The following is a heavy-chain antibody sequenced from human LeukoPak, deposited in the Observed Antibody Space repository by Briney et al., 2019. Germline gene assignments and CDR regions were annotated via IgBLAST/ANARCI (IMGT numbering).Heavy chain of an antibody. CDR1: GFTFSSYA. J-gene: IGHJ4*02. Sequence: GGSLRLFCAASGFTFSSYAMSWVRRAPGKGLEWVSSISGSGGSTYYAQSVKGRFSISRDNSKNTLNLQMDSLRAEDTAVYYCAKDHVTTVSYFDYWGQGTLVTVSS. V-gene: IGHV3-23*01. CDR2: ISGSGGST. D-gene: IGHD4-11*01. CDR3: AKDHVTTVSYFDY.